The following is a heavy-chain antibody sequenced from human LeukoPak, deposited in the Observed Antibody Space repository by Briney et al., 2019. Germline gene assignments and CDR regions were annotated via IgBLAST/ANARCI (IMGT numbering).Heavy chain of an antibody. CDR1: GFTFSSYW. CDR3: ARGTGGGDWLIDF. D-gene: IGHD1-14*01. V-gene: IGHV3-7*01. Sequence: GGSLRLSCVASGFTFSSYWMTWVRQAPGKGLEWVANMRQDGNEKYYVDSVKGRFTISRDNAKNSLYLQMNSLRVEDTAVYHCARGTGGGDWLIDFWGQGTLVTVSS. CDR2: MRQDGNEK. J-gene: IGHJ4*02.